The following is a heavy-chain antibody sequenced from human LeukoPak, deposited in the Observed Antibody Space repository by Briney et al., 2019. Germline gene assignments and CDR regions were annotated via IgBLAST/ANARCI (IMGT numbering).Heavy chain of an antibody. CDR3: ARDQPFDGSCYYYMDV. J-gene: IGHJ6*03. Sequence: GGSLRLSCAASGFTFSSYEMNWVRQAPGKGLEWVSYISSSGSTIYYADSVKGRFTISRDNAKNSLYLQMNSLRVEDTAVYYCARDQPFDGSCYYYMDVWGKGTTVTVSS. CDR2: ISSSGSTI. D-gene: IGHD3-10*01. CDR1: GFTFSSYE. V-gene: IGHV3-48*03.